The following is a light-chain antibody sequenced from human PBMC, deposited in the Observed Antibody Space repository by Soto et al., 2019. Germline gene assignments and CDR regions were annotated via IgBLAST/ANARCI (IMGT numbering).Light chain of an antibody. CDR3: KQYSSWPLT. CDR1: ESVSSK. Sequence: ILMTQSPAALSVSPGERATLSCRASESVSSKLAWYQHKPGQAPRLLIYSASTRATGIPARFSGSGSGTEFTLTISSLQSEDFAVYYCKQYSSWPLTFGGGTKVDIK. V-gene: IGKV3-15*01. CDR2: SAS. J-gene: IGKJ4*01.